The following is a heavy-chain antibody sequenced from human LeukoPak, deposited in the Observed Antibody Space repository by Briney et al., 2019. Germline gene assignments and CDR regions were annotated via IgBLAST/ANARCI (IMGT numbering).Heavy chain of an antibody. CDR2: IISSSSYI. D-gene: IGHD2-15*01. CDR1: GFTLSSYS. CDR3: ARNSDWGCSGGTCYNYEGY. V-gene: IGHV3-21*01. J-gene: IGHJ4*02. Sequence: PGGSLRLSCAAPGFTLSSYSMNWVRPAPGKGLGRGSFIISSSSYIYYADSVKGRFTISRDNAKNSLYLQMNSLRAEDTAVYYCARNSDWGCSGGTCYNYEGYWGQGTLVTVSS.